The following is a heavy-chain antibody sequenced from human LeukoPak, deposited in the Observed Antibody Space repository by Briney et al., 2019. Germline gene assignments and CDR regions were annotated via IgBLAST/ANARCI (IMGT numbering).Heavy chain of an antibody. CDR1: GFTFSSYS. V-gene: IGHV3-21*06. CDR3: ARFQGSSAYYSDY. CDR2: ISSSSVYI. J-gene: IGHJ4*02. Sequence: GGSLRLSCAASGFTFSSYSMNWVRQAPGKGLEWVSSISSSSVYIYYTDSVKGRFTISRDNAKNSLYLQMNSLRAEDTAVYFCARFQGSSAYYSDYWGQGTLVTVSS. D-gene: IGHD3-22*01.